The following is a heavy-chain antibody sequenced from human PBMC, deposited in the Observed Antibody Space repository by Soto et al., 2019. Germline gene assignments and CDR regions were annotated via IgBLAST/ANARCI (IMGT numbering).Heavy chain of an antibody. J-gene: IGHJ6*02. CDR3: ARDWEVDYDFWSGYYGYYGMDV. CDR1: GFTFSSYS. CDR2: ISSSSSTI. D-gene: IGHD3-3*01. Sequence: GGSLRLSCAASGFTFSSYSMNWVRQAPGKGLEWVSYISSSSSTIYYADSVKGRFTISRDNAKNSLYLQMNSLRDEETAVYYCARDWEVDYDFWSGYYGYYGMDVWGQGTTVTVSS. V-gene: IGHV3-48*02.